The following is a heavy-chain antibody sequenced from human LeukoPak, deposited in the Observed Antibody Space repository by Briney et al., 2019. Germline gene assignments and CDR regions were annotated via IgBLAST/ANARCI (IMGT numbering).Heavy chain of an antibody. D-gene: IGHD2-8*01. V-gene: IGHV4-39*01. CDR1: GDSISRDSTY. CDR3: ARPLMDVMGLFDY. Sequence: SETLSLTCSVSGDSISRDSTYWGWIRQPPGKGLEWIGSIYYSGSTYYNPSLKSRVTASVDTSKNQFALKLSSVTAADTAVYYCARPLMDVMGLFDYWGQGILVTVSS. CDR2: IYYSGST. J-gene: IGHJ4*02.